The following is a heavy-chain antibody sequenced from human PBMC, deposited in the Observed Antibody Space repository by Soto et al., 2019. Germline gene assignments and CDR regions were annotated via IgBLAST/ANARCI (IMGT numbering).Heavy chain of an antibody. CDR2: IIPIFGTA. J-gene: IGHJ3*02. CDR3: AREGYCSGCSCLPDAFDI. CDR1: GGTFSSYA. Sequence: QVQLVQSGAEVKKPGSSVKVSCKASGGTFSSYAISWVRQAPGQGLEWMGGIIPIFGTANYAQKFQGRVTITADESTSTAYMELSSLRSEDTAVYYCAREGYCSGCSCLPDAFDIWGQGTMVTVSS. V-gene: IGHV1-69*01. D-gene: IGHD2-15*01.